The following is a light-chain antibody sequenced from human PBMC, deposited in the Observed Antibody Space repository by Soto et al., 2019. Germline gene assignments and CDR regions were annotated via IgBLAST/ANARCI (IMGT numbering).Light chain of an antibody. J-gene: IGKJ1*01. Sequence: EIVLTQSPGTLSLSPGERATLSCRASQSVSNNYLAWYQQKPGQAPRLLIYGASNRATGIPDRFSGSGSGTDFARTISRLEPECFAVYYCQQYGSSGTFGQGTKVEIK. CDR3: QQYGSSGT. CDR2: GAS. V-gene: IGKV3-20*01. CDR1: QSVSNNY.